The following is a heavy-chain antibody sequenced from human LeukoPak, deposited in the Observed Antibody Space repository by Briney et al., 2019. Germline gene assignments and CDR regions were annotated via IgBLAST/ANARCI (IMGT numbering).Heavy chain of an antibody. D-gene: IGHD3-3*01. Sequence: PSETLSLTCTVSGRSLSSGSYYWGWIRQPAGKGLEWIGRIYTSGSTNYNPSLKSRVTISVDTSKNQFSLKLSSVTAADTAVYYCAAITIFERTTTLKFDYWGQGTLVTVSS. CDR3: AAITIFERTTTLKFDY. V-gene: IGHV4-61*02. CDR1: GRSLSSGSYY. J-gene: IGHJ4*02. CDR2: IYTSGST.